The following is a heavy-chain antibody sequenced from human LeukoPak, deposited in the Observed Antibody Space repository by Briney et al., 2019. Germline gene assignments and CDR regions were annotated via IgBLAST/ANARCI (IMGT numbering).Heavy chain of an antibody. Sequence: GESLKISCKGTGYSFTSYWIGWVRQLPGKGLEWMGTIYPGDSDTRYSPSFQGQVTISADKSISTAYLQWSSLKASDTAMYYCARRSAPDYYDSSGYFDYWGQGTLVTVSS. CDR3: ARRSAPDYYDSSGYFDY. D-gene: IGHD3-22*01. J-gene: IGHJ4*02. CDR1: GYSFTSYW. CDR2: IYPGDSDT. V-gene: IGHV5-51*01.